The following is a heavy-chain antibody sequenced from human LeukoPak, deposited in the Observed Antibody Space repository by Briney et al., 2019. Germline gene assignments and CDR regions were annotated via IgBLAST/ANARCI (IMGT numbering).Heavy chain of an antibody. J-gene: IGHJ4*02. V-gene: IGHV3-30*18. CDR2: ITFDGRNT. D-gene: IGHD4-17*01. CDR1: GFTFSSYG. CDR3: AKELTTVTHFGY. Sequence: GGSLRLSCAASGFTFSSYGMHWIRQPPGKGLEWVSVITFDGRNTNYADSVKGRFTISRDNSKNTLYLQMNGLRVEDTAVYYCAKELTTVTHFGYWGQGTLVTVPS.